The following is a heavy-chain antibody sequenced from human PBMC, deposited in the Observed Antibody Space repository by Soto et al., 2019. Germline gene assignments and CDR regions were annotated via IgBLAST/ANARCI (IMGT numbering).Heavy chain of an antibody. CDR1: GYTLTELS. D-gene: IGHD3-22*01. J-gene: IGHJ4*02. CDR3: ATDLGLAPDYYDSSGQLGY. Sequence: ASVKVSCKVSGYTLTELSMHWVRQAPGKGLEWMGGFDPEDGETIYAQKFQGRVTMTEDTSTDTAYMELSSLRSEDTAVYYCATDLGLAPDYYDSSGQLGYWGQGTLVTVSS. V-gene: IGHV1-24*01. CDR2: FDPEDGET.